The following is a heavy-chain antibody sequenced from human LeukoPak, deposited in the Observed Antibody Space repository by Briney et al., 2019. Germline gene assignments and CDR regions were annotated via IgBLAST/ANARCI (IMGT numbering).Heavy chain of an antibody. CDR2: IKQDGSEK. CDR3: ARDRPDGELELAFDY. Sequence: GGSLRLSCAASGFTFSSYWMSWVRQAPGKGLEWVANIKQDGSEKYYVDSVKGRFTISRDNAKNSLYLQMNSLRAEDTAVYYRARDRPDGELELAFDYWGQGTLVTVSS. D-gene: IGHD1-7*01. J-gene: IGHJ4*02. CDR1: GFTFSSYW. V-gene: IGHV3-7*01.